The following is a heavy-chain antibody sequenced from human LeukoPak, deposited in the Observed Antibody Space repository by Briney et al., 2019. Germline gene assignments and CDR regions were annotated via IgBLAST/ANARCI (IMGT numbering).Heavy chain of an antibody. D-gene: IGHD2-21*01. CDR3: VKDPRDTYGTNWFVS. Sequence: GGSLRLSCVASGFSFGNYAMSWVRQAPGKGLQWVSQISGTGGATWYAGFARDRFTISRDNSKKTLYLQMSGLRVGDTAMYYCVKDPRDTYGTNWFVSWGQGTLLIVSS. V-gene: IGHV3-23*01. CDR2: ISGTGGAT. J-gene: IGHJ5*01. CDR1: GFSFGNYA.